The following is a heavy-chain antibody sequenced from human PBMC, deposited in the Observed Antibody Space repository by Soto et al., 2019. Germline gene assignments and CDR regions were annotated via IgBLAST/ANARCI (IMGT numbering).Heavy chain of an antibody. Sequence: EVQLLQSGGGLVQPGGSLRLSCEASGFSFTFYAMSWVRQAPRKGLEWVSAISGNGATTFYADSMKGRFTISRDNSRDTLYLQMNRLRAEDTAVYFCAREQCSPLDRYCADGGVDWVDPWGRGTLVTVSS. V-gene: IGHV3-23*01. D-gene: IGHD2-8*01. CDR3: AREQCSPLDRYCADGGVDWVDP. CDR2: ISGNGATT. CDR1: GFSFTFYA. J-gene: IGHJ5*02.